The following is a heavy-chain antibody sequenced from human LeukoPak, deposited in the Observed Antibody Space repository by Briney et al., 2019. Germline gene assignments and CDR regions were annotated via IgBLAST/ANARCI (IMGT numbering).Heavy chain of an antibody. V-gene: IGHV1-69*13. D-gene: IGHD3-22*01. CDR3: AVPTHSYYDSSGYYPTDYYYYGMDV. J-gene: IGHJ6*02. Sequence: GASVKVSCKASGGTFSSYAISWVRQAPGQGLEWMGGIIPIFGTANYAQKFQGRVTITADESTSTAYMELSSLRSEDTAVYYCAVPTHSYYDSSGYYPTDYYYYGMDVWGQGTTVTVSS. CDR2: IIPIFGTA. CDR1: GGTFSSYA.